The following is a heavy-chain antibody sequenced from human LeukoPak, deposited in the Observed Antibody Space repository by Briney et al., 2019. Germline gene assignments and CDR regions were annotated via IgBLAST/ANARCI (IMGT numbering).Heavy chain of an antibody. CDR3: ARDRDGLGDF. CDR1: GFPFSNYW. Sequence: GGSLRLSCAASGFPFSNYWMHGVRQAPGKGLEWVSRITHTGDTSGYADPVRGRFTISRDNTKNTLYLDMNSLRADDTAVYYCARDRDGLGDFWGQGTLVTVSS. V-gene: IGHV3-74*01. CDR2: ITHTGDTS. J-gene: IGHJ4*02. D-gene: IGHD3/OR15-3a*01.